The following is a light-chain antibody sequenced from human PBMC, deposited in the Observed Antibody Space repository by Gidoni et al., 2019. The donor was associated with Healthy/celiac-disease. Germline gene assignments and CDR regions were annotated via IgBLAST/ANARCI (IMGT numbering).Light chain of an antibody. Sequence: DIVATQSPHLPALSLGEWATINCKSSLSVLYSPNNKNYLAWYQQKPGQPPKLLIYWASTRESGVPDRFSGSGSGTDFTLTISSLQAEDVAVYYCQQYYSTPYTFGQGTKLEIK. CDR3: QQYYSTPYT. J-gene: IGKJ2*01. CDR1: LSVLYSPNNKNY. V-gene: IGKV4-1*01. CDR2: WAS.